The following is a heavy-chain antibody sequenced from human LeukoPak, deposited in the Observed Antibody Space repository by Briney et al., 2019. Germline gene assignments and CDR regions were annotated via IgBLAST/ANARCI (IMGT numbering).Heavy chain of an antibody. CDR2: MSPCTNNT. V-gene: IGHV1-18*01. J-gene: IGHJ4*02. CDR1: GYIFTCCG. CDR3: AREGYGDKRFDS. D-gene: IGHD5-18*01. Sequence: ASVKVSCKTSGYIFTCCGISWVRQAPGQGLEWMGWMSPCTNNTNYAQNVQGRVTMTTDTSTSTAYMELRSLKSDDTAVYYCAREGYGDKRFDSWGQGTLVTVSS.